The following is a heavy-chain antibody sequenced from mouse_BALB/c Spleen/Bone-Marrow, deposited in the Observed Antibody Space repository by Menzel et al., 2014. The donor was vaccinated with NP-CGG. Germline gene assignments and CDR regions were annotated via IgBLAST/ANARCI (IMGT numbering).Heavy chain of an antibody. CDR2: INNNGGST. V-gene: IGHV5-6-3*01. J-gene: IGHJ1*01. Sequence: DVKLVESGGGLVQPGGSLKLSCVASGFTFSSYGMSWVRQTPDKRLELAATINNNGGSTYYPDSVKGQFTISRDNAKNTLYLQMSSLKSEDTAMYYCARVYGWYFDVWGAGTTVTVSS. D-gene: IGHD1-1*01. CDR3: ARVYGWYFDV. CDR1: GFTFSSYG.